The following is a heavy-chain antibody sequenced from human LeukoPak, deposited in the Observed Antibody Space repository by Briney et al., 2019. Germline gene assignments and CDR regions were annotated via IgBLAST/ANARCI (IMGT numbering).Heavy chain of an antibody. Sequence: KTSETLSLTCTVSGGSISSYYWSWIRQPPGKGLEWIGYIYYSGSTNYNPSLKSRVTISVDTSKNQFSLKLSSVTAADTAVYYCARRRKTAFDIWGQGTMVTVSS. J-gene: IGHJ3*02. CDR1: GGSISSYY. CDR3: ARRRKTAFDI. CDR2: IYYSGST. V-gene: IGHV4-59*01.